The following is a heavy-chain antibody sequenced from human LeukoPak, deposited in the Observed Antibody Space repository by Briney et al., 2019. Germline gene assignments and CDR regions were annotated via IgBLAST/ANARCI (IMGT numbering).Heavy chain of an antibody. V-gene: IGHV4-34*01. CDR2: INHSGST. CDR3: ARYRIAAAGKSVKNWFDP. D-gene: IGHD6-13*01. CDR1: GGSFSGYY. Sequence: SETLSLTCAVYGGSFSGYYWSWVRQPPGKGREWSGEINHSGSTNDNPSLKSRVTISVDTSKNQFSLKLSSVTAADTAVYYCARYRIAAAGKSVKNWFDPWGQGTLVTVSS. J-gene: IGHJ5*02.